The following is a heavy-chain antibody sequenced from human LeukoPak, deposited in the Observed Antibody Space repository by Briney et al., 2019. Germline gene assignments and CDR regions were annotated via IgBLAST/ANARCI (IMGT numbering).Heavy chain of an antibody. V-gene: IGHV4-4*02. CDR1: GGSISSSNW. Sequence: SETLSLTCAVSGGSISSSNWWSWVRQPPGKGLEWIGEIYHSGSTNYNPSLKSRVTISVDKSKNQFSLKLSSVTAADTAVYYCARGGRDYYDSSGYPNQGSDYWGQGTLVTVSS. CDR3: ARGGRDYYDSSGYPNQGSDY. D-gene: IGHD3-22*01. J-gene: IGHJ4*02. CDR2: IYHSGST.